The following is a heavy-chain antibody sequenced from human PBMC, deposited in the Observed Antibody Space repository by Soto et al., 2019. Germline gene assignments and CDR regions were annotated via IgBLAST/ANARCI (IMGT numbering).Heavy chain of an antibody. CDR2: INTDGSST. V-gene: IGHV3-74*01. D-gene: IGHD5-12*01. Sequence: PGGSLRLSCAGSGFTFSDAWMHWVRQAPGKGLVWVSRINTDGSSTSYADSVKGRFTISRDNTKNTLYLQMNSLRAEDTAVYYCARLGWSGYDHDAFDSWGQGTMVTVSS. CDR1: GFTFSDAW. J-gene: IGHJ3*02. CDR3: ARLGWSGYDHDAFDS.